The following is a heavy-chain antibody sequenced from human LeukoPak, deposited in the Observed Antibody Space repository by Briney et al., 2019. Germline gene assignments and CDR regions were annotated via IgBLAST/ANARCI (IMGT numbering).Heavy chain of an antibody. CDR1: GGSISNYY. CDR2: IYYSGST. Sequence: SETLSLTCTVSGGSISNYYWSWIRQPPGKELEWIGYIYYSGSTNYNPSLKSRVTISVDTSKNQFSLKLSSVTAADTAVYYCARGYYYGSGSYGMDVWGKGTTVTISS. V-gene: IGHV4-59*01. D-gene: IGHD3-10*01. J-gene: IGHJ6*04. CDR3: ARGYYYGSGSYGMDV.